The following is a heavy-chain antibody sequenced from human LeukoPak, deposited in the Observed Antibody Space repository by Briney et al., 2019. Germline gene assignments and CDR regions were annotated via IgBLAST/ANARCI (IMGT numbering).Heavy chain of an antibody. CDR3: ARDRGSSTPDWYFDL. CDR2: IYYSGST. J-gene: IGHJ2*01. Sequence: SETLSLTCTVSGGSISSSSYYWGWIRQPPGKGLEWIGSIYYSGSTYYNPSLKSRVTISVDTSKNQFSLKLSSVTAADTAVYYCARDRGSSTPDWYFDLWGRGTLVTVSS. CDR1: GGSISSSSYY. V-gene: IGHV4-39*07. D-gene: IGHD2-15*01.